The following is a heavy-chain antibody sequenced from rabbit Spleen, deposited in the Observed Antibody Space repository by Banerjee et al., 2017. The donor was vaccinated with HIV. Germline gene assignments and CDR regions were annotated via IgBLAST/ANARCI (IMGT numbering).Heavy chain of an antibody. J-gene: IGHJ6*01. CDR3: ARDTSSSFSSYGMDL. Sequence: EQLVESGGGLVQPAGSLTLTCKASGFSFSDRDVMCWVRQAPGKGLKWIACINTATGKAVYASWAKGRFTISKTSSTTVTLQMTSLTAADTATYFCARDTSSSFSSYGMDLWGQGTLVTVS. CDR2: INTATGKA. D-gene: IGHD1-1*01. V-gene: IGHV1S45*01. CDR1: GFSFSDRDV.